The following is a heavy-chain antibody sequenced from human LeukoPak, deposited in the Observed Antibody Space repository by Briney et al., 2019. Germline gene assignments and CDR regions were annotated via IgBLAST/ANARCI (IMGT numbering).Heavy chain of an antibody. CDR1: GYTFTSYD. CDR3: ARGWVRYCSGGSCLDR. CDR2: MNPNSGNT. Sequence: GASVKVSCEASGYTFTSYDINWVRQATGQGLEWLGWMNPNSGNTGYAQKFQGRVTMTRNTSISTAYMELSSLRSEDTAVYYCARGWVRYCSGGSCLDRWGQGTLVTVSS. D-gene: IGHD2-15*01. V-gene: IGHV1-8*01. J-gene: IGHJ5*02.